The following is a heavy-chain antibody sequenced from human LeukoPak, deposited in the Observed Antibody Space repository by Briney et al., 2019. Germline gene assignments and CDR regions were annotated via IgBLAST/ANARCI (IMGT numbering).Heavy chain of an antibody. Sequence: PGGSLRLSCAASGFTFSSYWMHWVRQAPGKGLVWVSRIKSDGSSTTYADSVKGRFTISRDNAKNSLYLQMNSLRAEDTAVYYCARGTEGCFDYWGQGTLVTVSS. CDR2: IKSDGSST. V-gene: IGHV3-74*01. CDR3: ARGTEGCFDY. CDR1: GFTFSSYW. J-gene: IGHJ4*02.